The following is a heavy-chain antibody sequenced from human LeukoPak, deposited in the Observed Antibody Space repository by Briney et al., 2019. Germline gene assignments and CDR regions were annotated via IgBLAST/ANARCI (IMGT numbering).Heavy chain of an antibody. CDR2: IYYSGST. Sequence: SETLSLTCTVSGGSISSYYWSWIRQPPGKGLEWIGDIYYSGSTNYNPSLKSRVTISVDTSKNQFSLKLSSVTAADTAVYYCARADTMDWFDPWGQGTLVTVSS. CDR1: GGSISSYY. V-gene: IGHV4-59*01. D-gene: IGHD3-3*01. J-gene: IGHJ5*02. CDR3: ARADTMDWFDP.